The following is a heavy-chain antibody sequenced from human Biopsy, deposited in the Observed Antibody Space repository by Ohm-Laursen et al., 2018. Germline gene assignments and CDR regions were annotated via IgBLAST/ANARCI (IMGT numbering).Heavy chain of an antibody. CDR2: ISAYNGHT. D-gene: IGHD4-17*01. V-gene: IGHV1-18*01. Sequence: GGSVKVSCKAPGGTFSNYGVNWVRQAPGQGLEWMGWISAYNGHTKFARKFQDRVTMTTDTSTTTAYMDLRSLRSDDTAVYYCARDPHGEGRDYGSYFDYWGQGTLVTVSS. CDR3: ARDPHGEGRDYGSYFDY. J-gene: IGHJ4*02. CDR1: GGTFSNYG.